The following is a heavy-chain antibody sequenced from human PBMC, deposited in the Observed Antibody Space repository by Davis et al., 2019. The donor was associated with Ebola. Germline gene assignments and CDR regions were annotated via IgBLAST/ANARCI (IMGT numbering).Heavy chain of an antibody. V-gene: IGHV1-69*13. CDR2: IIPIFGTA. J-gene: IGHJ4*02. CDR1: GGTFSSYA. Sequence: AASVKVSCKASGGTFSSYAISWVRQAPGQGLEWMGGIIPIFGTANYAQKFQGRVTITADESTSTAYMELSSLRSEDTAVYYCARETYHGNDYWGQGTLVTVSS. CDR3: ARETYHGNDY. D-gene: IGHD1-1*01.